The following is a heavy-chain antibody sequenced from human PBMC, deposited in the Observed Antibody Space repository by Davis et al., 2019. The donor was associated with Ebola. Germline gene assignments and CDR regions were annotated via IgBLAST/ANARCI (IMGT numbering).Heavy chain of an antibody. Sequence: PSETLSLTCAVYGGSFSGYYWSWIRQPPGKGLEWIGSIYYSGSTYYNPSLKSRVTISVDRSKNQFSLKLSSVTAADTAVYYCARGRLLSPWFDPWGQGTLVTVSS. D-gene: IGHD2-21*02. CDR3: ARGRLLSPWFDP. CDR2: IYYSGST. J-gene: IGHJ5*02. V-gene: IGHV4-34*01. CDR1: GGSFSGYY.